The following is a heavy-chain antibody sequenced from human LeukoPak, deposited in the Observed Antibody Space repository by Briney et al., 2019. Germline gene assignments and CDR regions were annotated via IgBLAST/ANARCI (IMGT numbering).Heavy chain of an antibody. V-gene: IGHV3-30*18. CDR1: GFTFSSYG. CDR2: ISYDGSNK. CDR3: AKSDDYGDYSNY. Sequence: RGGSLRLSCAASGFTFSSYGMHWVRQAPGKGLEWVAVISYDGSNKYYADSVKGRFTISRDNSKNTLYLQMNSLRAEDTAVYYCAKSDDYGDYSNYWGQGTLVTVSS. D-gene: IGHD4-17*01. J-gene: IGHJ4*02.